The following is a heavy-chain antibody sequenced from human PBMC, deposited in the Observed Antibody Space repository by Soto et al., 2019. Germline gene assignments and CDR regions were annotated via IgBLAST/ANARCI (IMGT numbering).Heavy chain of an antibody. J-gene: IGHJ5*02. Sequence: SEPLSLTCTVSGGSISSGDYYWSWIRQPPGKGLEWIGYIYYSGGTYYNPSLKSRVTISVDTSKNQFSLELSSVTAADTAVYYCASIYDSSGYYYGNNWFDPWGQGTLVTVSS. CDR3: ASIYDSSGYYYGNNWFDP. V-gene: IGHV4-30-4*01. D-gene: IGHD3-22*01. CDR2: IYYSGGT. CDR1: GGSISSGDYY.